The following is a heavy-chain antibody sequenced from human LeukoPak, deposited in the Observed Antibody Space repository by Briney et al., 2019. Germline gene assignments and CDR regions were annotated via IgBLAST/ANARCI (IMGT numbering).Heavy chain of an antibody. CDR1: GFTFNNYG. Sequence: GGSLRLSCAASGFTFNNYGMHWVRQAPGKGLEWVAVISYDGSNKYYADSVKGRFTISRDNAKNTLYLQMNSLRVEDTAVYYCARVAVGRYDFDYRGQGTLVTVSS. V-gene: IGHV3-33*05. J-gene: IGHJ4*02. CDR2: ISYDGSNK. CDR3: ARVAVGRYDFDY. D-gene: IGHD1-26*01.